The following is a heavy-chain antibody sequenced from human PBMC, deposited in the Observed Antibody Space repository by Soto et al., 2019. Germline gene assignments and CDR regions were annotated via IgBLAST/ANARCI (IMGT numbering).Heavy chain of an antibody. Sequence: ASVKVSCKASGYTFTSYDINWVRQATGQGLEWMGWMNPNSGNTGYAQKFQGRVTMTRNTSISTAYMELSSLRSEDTAVYYRARGRRTFCSSTSCKYYYYYYMDVWGKGTTVTVSS. CDR3: ARGRRTFCSSTSCKYYYYYYMDV. CDR2: MNPNSGNT. V-gene: IGHV1-8*01. CDR1: GYTFTSYD. D-gene: IGHD2-2*01. J-gene: IGHJ6*03.